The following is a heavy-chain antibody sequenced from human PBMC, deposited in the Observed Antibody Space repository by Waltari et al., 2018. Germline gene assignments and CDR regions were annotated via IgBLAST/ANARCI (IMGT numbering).Heavy chain of an antibody. CDR1: GVTFSRYW. D-gene: IGHD2-2*01. CDR3: AKSRGFEY. Sequence: EVQLVESGGGLVQPGGSLRLSCGASGVTFSRYWMSWVRQTPGKGLQWVANINYDGSQKYYVDSVKGRFTISRDNAKNSVYLQMNSLRVEDTAVYYCAKSRGFEYWGQGALITVSS. V-gene: IGHV3-7*01. CDR2: INYDGSQK. J-gene: IGHJ4*02.